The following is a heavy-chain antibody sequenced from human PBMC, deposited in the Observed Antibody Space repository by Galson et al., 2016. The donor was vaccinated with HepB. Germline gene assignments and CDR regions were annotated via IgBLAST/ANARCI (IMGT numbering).Heavy chain of an antibody. V-gene: IGHV3-23*01. D-gene: IGHD5-18*01. CDR2: ITSGGTT. J-gene: IGHJ6*02. CDR1: GFSFSSYA. CDR3: AKRHYSYGWHYGMDV. Sequence: SLRLSCAASGFSFSSYAMSWVRQAPGKGLEWVSGITSGGTTYYADSVKGRFTISRDNSKNILCLQMKSLRDEDTAVYYCAKRHYSYGWHYGMDVWGQGTTVTVSS.